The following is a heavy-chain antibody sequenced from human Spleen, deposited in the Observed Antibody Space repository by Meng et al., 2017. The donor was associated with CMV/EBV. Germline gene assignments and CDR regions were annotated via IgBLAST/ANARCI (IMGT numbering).Heavy chain of an antibody. CDR3: ARSTTAGRWFDP. J-gene: IGHJ5*02. CDR2: IYPGDSDT. V-gene: IGHV5-51*01. D-gene: IGHD1-7*01. Sequence: CKVSGYSFTSYWIGWVRQMPGKGLEWMGIIYPGDSDTRYGPSFQGQVTISADKSISTAYLQWSSLKASDTAMYYCARSTTAGRWFDPWGQGTLVTVSS. CDR1: GYSFTSYW.